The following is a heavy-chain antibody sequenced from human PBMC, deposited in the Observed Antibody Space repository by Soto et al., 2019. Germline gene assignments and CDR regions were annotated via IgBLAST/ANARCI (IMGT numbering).Heavy chain of an antibody. CDR3: AKAGLVVVITDFDY. D-gene: IGHD3-22*01. CDR1: GFTFSSYA. CDR2: ISGSGGST. Sequence: HPGGSLRLSCAASGFTFSSYAMSWVRQAPGKGLEWVSAISGSGGSTYYADSVRGRFTISRDNSKNTLYLQMNSLRAEDTAVYYCAKAGLVVVITDFDYWGQGTLVTVSS. J-gene: IGHJ4*02. V-gene: IGHV3-23*01.